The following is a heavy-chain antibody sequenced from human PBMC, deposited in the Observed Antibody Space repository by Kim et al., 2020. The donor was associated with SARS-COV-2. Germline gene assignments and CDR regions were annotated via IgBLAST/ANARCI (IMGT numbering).Heavy chain of an antibody. Sequence: TNYNPALKSRVTMSVDTSKNQFSLKLSSVTAADTAVYYCARARAGSWHLEYFDYWGQGTLVTVSS. CDR3: ARARAGSWHLEYFDY. D-gene: IGHD6-13*01. J-gene: IGHJ4*02. V-gene: IGHV4-4*07. CDR2: T.